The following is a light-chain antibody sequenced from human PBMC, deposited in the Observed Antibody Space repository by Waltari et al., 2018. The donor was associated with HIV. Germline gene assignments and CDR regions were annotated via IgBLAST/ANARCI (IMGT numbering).Light chain of an antibody. CDR1: QSVSSW. CDR2: KAS. Sequence: DIQMTQSPSTLSASVGDRVTITCRASQSVSSWLAWYQQSTGKAPQPLIHKASSLESGVPSRFSGSGSGTEFTLTISDLQPADFVSYYCQQYSTYPYTFGQGTKLEIK. CDR3: QQYSTYPYT. V-gene: IGKV1-5*03. J-gene: IGKJ2*01.